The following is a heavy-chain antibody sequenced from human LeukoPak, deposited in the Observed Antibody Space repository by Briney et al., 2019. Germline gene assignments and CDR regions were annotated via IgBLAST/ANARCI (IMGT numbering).Heavy chain of an antibody. V-gene: IGHV3-73*01. CDR3: MARGDSYGLLDY. CDR1: GFSFSDSA. CDR2: IRSKANIYAT. Sequence: GGSLKLSCAASGFSFSDSAMHWVRQAAGTGLEGVARIRSKANIYATSNAAPVKGRFTISRDDSKNTGYLQMNSLKTEDSAIYYCMARGDSYGLLDYWGLGTLVTVSS. D-gene: IGHD5-18*01. J-gene: IGHJ4*02.